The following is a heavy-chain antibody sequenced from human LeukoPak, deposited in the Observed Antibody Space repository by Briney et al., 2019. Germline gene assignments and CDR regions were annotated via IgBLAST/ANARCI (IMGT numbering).Heavy chain of an antibody. V-gene: IGHV3-23*01. J-gene: IGHJ4*02. CDR1: GFTSSSYA. Sequence: GGSLILSCAASGFTSSSYAMRWVRQAPGKGLEWVSAISGSGGSTYYADSVKGRFTICRDNSKNTLYLQMNSLRAEDTAVYYCAKDQGSDSSGYYPDYWGQGTLVTVSS. D-gene: IGHD3-22*01. CDR3: AKDQGSDSSGYYPDY. CDR2: ISGSGGST.